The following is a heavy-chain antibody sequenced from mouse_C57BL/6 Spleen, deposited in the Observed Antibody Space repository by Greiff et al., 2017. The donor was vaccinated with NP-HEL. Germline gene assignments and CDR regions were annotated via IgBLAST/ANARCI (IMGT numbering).Heavy chain of an antibody. V-gene: IGHV1-64*01. CDR1: GYTFTSYW. Sequence: QVQLQQPGAELVKPGASVKLSCKASGYTFTSYWMHWVKQRPGQGLEWIGMIHPNSGSTNYNEKFESKATLTVDKSSSTAYMQLSSLTSEDSAVYYCARPYYDYDGAWFAYWGQGTLVTVSA. CDR3: ARPYYDYDGAWFAY. D-gene: IGHD2-4*01. CDR2: IHPNSGST. J-gene: IGHJ3*01.